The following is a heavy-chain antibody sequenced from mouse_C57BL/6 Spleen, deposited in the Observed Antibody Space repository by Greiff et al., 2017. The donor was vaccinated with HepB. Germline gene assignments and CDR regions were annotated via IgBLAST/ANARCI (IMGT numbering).Heavy chain of an antibody. V-gene: IGHV1-42*01. J-gene: IGHJ3*01. CDR3: AIITTGEAY. CDR2: INPSTGGT. CDR1: GYSFTGYY. D-gene: IGHD1-1*01. Sequence: VQLQQSGPELVKPGASVKISCKASGYSFTGYYMNWVKQSPEKSLEWIGEINPSTGGTTYNQKFKAKATLTVDKSSSTAYMQLKSLTSEDSAVYYCAIITTGEAYWGQGTLVTVSA.